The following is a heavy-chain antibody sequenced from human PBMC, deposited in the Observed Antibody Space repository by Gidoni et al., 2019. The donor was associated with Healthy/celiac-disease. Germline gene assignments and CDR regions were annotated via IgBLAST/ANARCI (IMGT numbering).Heavy chain of an antibody. J-gene: IGHJ4*02. CDR3: ARDLIAGAGTGDY. D-gene: IGHD6-19*01. CDR2: ISSISSTR. V-gene: IGHV3-48*01. CDR1: GFTVSSSS. Sequence: EVQLVASVGGLVQPGGSLRLSCADSGFTVSSSSMNLVRQAPGKGLEWFSYISSISSTRYDEDSVKGRFTCSRDNAKSSLYLQMNSLRAEDTAVYYCARDLIAGAGTGDYWGQGTLVTVSS.